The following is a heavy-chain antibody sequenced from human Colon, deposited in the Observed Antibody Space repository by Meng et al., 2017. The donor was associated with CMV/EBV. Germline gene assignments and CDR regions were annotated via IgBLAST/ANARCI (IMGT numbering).Heavy chain of an antibody. Sequence: GSLRLSCSVSGGSISSSHYYWAWVRQPPGKRLEWIGTIYYLGATQYNPSLKRRITLSIDTSKNQFSLKVTSVTAADTAVYFCVRELRGIEYYENTGPGLGYWGQGTLVTVSS. CDR1: GGSISSSHYY. J-gene: IGHJ4*02. V-gene: IGHV4-39*07. CDR3: VRELRGIEYYENTGPGLGY. D-gene: IGHD3-22*01. CDR2: IYYLGAT.